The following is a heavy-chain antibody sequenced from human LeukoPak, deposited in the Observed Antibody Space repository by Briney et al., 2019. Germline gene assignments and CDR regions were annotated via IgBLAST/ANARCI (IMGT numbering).Heavy chain of an antibody. CDR3: ARDRTGYCSSTSCYWDWFDP. CDR2: TNTNTGNP. J-gene: IGHJ5*02. CDR1: GYTFTSYA. Sequence: ASVKVSCKASGYTFTSYAMNWVRQAPGQGLEWMGWTNTNTGNPTYAQGFTGRFVFSLDTSVSTAYLQISSLKAEDTAVYYCARDRTGYCSSTSCYWDWFDPWGQGTLVTVSS. V-gene: IGHV7-4-1*02. D-gene: IGHD2-2*01.